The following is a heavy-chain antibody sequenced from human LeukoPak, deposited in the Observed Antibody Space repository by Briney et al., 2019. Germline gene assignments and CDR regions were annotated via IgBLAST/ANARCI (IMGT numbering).Heavy chain of an antibody. J-gene: IGHJ5*02. CDR2: INPKSDHT. CDR1: GYTFTDYH. CDR3: ARRQHTNNWFDP. Sequence: GASVKVSCKTSGYTFTDYHLHWVRQAPGKGLEWIGWINPKSDHTNYAEKFQGRVTMTRDTSISTVYMDLSRLTSDDTAVYYCARRQHTNNWFDPWGQGTLVTVSS. D-gene: IGHD5-18*01. V-gene: IGHV1-2*02.